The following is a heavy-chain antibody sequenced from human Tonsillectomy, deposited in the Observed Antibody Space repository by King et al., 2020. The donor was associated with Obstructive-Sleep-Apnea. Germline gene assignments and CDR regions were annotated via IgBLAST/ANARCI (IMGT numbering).Heavy chain of an antibody. D-gene: IGHD1-26*01. CDR3: ARDRGVGASGYDY. V-gene: IGHV3-11*06. CDR1: GFTFSDYY. Sequence: VQLVESGGGLVKPGGSLRLSCAASGFTFSDYYMNWIPQAPGKGLEWVSYISSTSSHTEYGDSVKGRFTISRDNSKNALYLQMRSLRAEDTAVYYCARDRGVGASGYDYWGQGTLVTVSS. J-gene: IGHJ4*02. CDR2: ISSTSSHT.